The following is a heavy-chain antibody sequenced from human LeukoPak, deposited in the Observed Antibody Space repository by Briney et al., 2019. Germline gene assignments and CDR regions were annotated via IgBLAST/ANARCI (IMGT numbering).Heavy chain of an antibody. CDR3: ARDQYGGNSGFDY. J-gene: IGHJ4*02. Sequence: SETLSLTCTVSGGSISSSFYYWGWIRQPPGKGLEWIGSIYHSGSTYYNPSLKSRVTISVDTSRNQFSLNLSSVTAADTAVYYCARDQYGGNSGFDYWGQGTLVTVSS. D-gene: IGHD4-23*01. CDR2: IYHSGST. V-gene: IGHV4-39*02. CDR1: GGSISSSFYY.